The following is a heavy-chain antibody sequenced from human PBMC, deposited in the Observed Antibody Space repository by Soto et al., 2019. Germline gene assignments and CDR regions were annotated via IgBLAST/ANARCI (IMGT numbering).Heavy chain of an antibody. D-gene: IGHD3-22*01. CDR1: GFSISSSFSY. J-gene: IGHJ5*02. V-gene: IGHV4-39*01. Sequence: SETLSLTCAVSGFSISSSFSYWGWIRQSPGKGLEWIGTIYSRGTTYYNPSLKSRVTISVDTSKNQFSLRLTSVTAADTAIYYCARRGSDYYDSSGYYWFDPWGQGTLVNVSS. CDR3: ARRGSDYYDSSGYYWFDP. CDR2: IYSRGTT.